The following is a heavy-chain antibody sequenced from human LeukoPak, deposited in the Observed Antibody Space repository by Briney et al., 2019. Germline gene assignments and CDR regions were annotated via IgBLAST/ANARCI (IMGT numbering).Heavy chain of an antibody. CDR3: ARYYYDSSGYYPLFDY. V-gene: IGHV3-7*01. CDR2: IKQDGSEK. D-gene: IGHD3-22*01. J-gene: IGHJ4*02. CDR1: GFTFSSYW. Sequence: GGSLRLSCAASGFTFSSYWMSWVRQAPGKGLEWVANIKQDGSEKYYVDSVKGRFTISRDNAKNSLYLQMNSLRAEDTAVYYCARYYYDSSGYYPLFDYWGQGTLVTVSS.